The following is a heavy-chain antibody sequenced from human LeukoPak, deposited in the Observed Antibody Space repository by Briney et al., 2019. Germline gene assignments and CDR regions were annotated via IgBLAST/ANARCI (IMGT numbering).Heavy chain of an antibody. CDR3: ARDYYDSSGSPIDY. CDR1: GYTFTSYD. J-gene: IGHJ4*02. Sequence: ASVKVSCKASGYTFTSYDINWVRQATGQGLEWMGWMNPNSGNTGYAQKFQGRVTITRNTSISTAYMELNSLRAEDTAVYYCARDYYDSSGSPIDYWGQGTLVTVSS. V-gene: IGHV1-8*03. CDR2: MNPNSGNT. D-gene: IGHD3-22*01.